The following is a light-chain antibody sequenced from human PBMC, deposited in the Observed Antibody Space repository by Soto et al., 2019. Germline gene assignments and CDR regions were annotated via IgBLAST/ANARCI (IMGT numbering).Light chain of an antibody. Sequence: QPVLTQSPSASASLGASVKLTCTLSSGHSSYAIAWHQQQPEKGPRYLMKLNSDGSHSKGDGIPDRFSGSSSGAERYLTISSLQSEDEADYHCQTWGTGMEVFGGGTKLTVL. V-gene: IGLV4-69*01. CDR3: QTWGTGMEV. CDR2: LNSDGSH. J-gene: IGLJ2*01. CDR1: SGHSSYA.